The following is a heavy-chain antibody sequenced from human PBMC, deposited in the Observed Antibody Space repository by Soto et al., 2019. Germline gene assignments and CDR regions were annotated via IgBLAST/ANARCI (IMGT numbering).Heavy chain of an antibody. CDR1: GYTFTSYD. V-gene: IGHV1-8*01. CDR2: MNPNSGNT. CDR3: AREDYGDYFVHPRAGRDDAFDI. Sequence: VASVKVSCKASGYTFTSYDINWVRQATGQGLEWMGWMNPNSGNTGYAQKFQGRVTMTRNTSISTAYMELSSLRSEDTAVYYCAREDYGDYFVHPRAGRDDAFDIWGQGTMVTVSS. D-gene: IGHD4-17*01. J-gene: IGHJ3*02.